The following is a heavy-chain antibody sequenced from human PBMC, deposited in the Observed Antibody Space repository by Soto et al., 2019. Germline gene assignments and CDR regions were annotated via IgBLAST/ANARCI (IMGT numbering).Heavy chain of an antibody. J-gene: IGHJ6*02. CDR3: ARAGYSPVGNGMDL. V-gene: IGHV4-4*02. Sequence: ASETLSLTCAVSGGSISSSNWWSWVRPPPWKGLEWIGEIYHSGSTNYNPSLKSRVTISVDKLKSQFALKLSSVTAADTAVYYCARAGYSPVGNGMDLWCQGTTVTGS. CDR1: GGSISSSNW. D-gene: IGHD2-15*01. CDR2: IYHSGST.